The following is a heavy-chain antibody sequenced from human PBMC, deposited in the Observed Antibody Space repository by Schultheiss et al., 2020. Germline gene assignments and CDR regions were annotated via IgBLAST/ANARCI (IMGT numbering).Heavy chain of an antibody. CDR1: GESFSGYY. D-gene: IGHD2-2*01. CDR3: ARVTQVVPAAMGPFDY. V-gene: IGHV4-34*01. CDR2: IYHSGST. J-gene: IGHJ4*02. Sequence: SQTLSLTCAVYGESFSGYYWSWIRQPPGKGLEWIGYIYHSGSTNYNPSLKSRVTISVDTSKNQFSLKLSSVTAADTAVYYCARVTQVVPAAMGPFDYWGQGTLVTV.